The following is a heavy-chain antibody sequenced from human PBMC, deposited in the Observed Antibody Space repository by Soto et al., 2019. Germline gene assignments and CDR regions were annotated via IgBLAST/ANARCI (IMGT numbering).Heavy chain of an antibody. Sequence: SETLSLTCTVSGGSISSYYWSWIRQPPGKGLEWIGYIYYSGSTNYNPSLKSRVTISIDTSKTQFSLKLSSVTAADTAVYYCARDRAVLGSYYYMDVWGKGTTVTVSS. CDR3: ARDRAVLGSYYYMDV. D-gene: IGHD1-20*01. CDR2: IYYSGST. J-gene: IGHJ6*03. V-gene: IGHV4-59*01. CDR1: GGSISSYY.